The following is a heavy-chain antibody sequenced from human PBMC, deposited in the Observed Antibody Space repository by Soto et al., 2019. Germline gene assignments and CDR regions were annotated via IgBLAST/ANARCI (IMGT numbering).Heavy chain of an antibody. CDR1: GGTFSSHV. Sequence: QVQLVQSGAEVKKPGSSVKVSCKASGGTFSSHVFNWVRQAPGQGLEWMGGIMPIIGTANYAQKFQGRVTITADESTSTAYVELSSLRSEATAVYYCARDLEFRDGNISHLDYWGQGTLVTVSS. V-gene: IGHV1-69*01. CDR2: IMPIIGTA. CDR3: ARDLEFRDGNISHLDY. D-gene: IGHD3-10*01. J-gene: IGHJ4*02.